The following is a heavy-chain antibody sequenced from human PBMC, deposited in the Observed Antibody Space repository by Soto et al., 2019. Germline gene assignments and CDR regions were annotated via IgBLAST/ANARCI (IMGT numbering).Heavy chain of an antibody. Sequence: SETLSLTCTVSGVSMRNVYWSWIRQPPGKSLEWIGFIFHSGNAKYNPSLKSRVTISIDTSKNQFSLKLSSVTAADTAVYYCARGAYYDSSGFSVYYFDYWGQGTLVTVSS. V-gene: IGHV4-59*12. CDR3: ARGAYYDSSGFSVYYFDY. J-gene: IGHJ4*02. CDR2: IFHSGNA. D-gene: IGHD3-22*01. CDR1: GVSMRNVY.